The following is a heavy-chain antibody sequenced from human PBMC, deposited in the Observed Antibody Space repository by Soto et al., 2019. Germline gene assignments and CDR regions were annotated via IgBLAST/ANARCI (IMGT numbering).Heavy chain of an antibody. V-gene: IGHV6-1*01. J-gene: IGHJ6*02. Sequence: SQTLSLTCAISGDSVSSNSAAWNWIRQSPSRGLEWLGRTYYRSKWYNDYAVSVKSRITINPDTSKNQFSLQLNSVTPEDTAVYYCARGPNRSGDYYYYGMDVWGQGTTVTVSS. CDR1: GDSVSSNSAA. CDR3: ARGPNRSGDYYYYGMDV. D-gene: IGHD3-10*01. CDR2: TYYRSKWYN.